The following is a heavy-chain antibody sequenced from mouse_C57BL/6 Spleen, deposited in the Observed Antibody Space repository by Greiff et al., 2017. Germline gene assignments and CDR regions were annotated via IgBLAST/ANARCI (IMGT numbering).Heavy chain of an antibody. CDR2: ISNGGGGT. Sequence: EVKLMESGGGLVQPGGSLKLSCAASGFTFSDYYMHWVRQTPEKRLEWVGSISNGGGGTYYPDTVKGRFTISRDKAKNTQYLQMSRLKSEDTAIYYCARGDYYGSRYFDVWGTGTTVTVSS. V-gene: IGHV5-12*01. CDR1: GFTFSDYY. D-gene: IGHD1-1*01. J-gene: IGHJ1*03. CDR3: ARGDYYGSRYFDV.